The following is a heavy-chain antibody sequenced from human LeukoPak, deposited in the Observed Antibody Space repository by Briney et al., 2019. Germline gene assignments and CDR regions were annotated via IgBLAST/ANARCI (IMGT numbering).Heavy chain of an antibody. CDR1: GFTLDDYA. CDR3: AKAITGVVIRNDAFDI. J-gene: IGHJ3*02. Sequence: AGGSLRLSCAASGFTLDDYAMHWVRQAPGKGLEWVSGISWNSDSVGYADSVKGRFTISRDNAKNSLYLQMNSLRAEDTALYYCAKAITGVVIRNDAFDIWGPGTMVTVSS. V-gene: IGHV3-9*01. CDR2: ISWNSDSV. D-gene: IGHD3-22*01.